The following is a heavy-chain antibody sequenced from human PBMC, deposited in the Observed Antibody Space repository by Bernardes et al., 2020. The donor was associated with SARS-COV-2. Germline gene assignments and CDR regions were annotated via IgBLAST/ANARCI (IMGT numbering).Heavy chain of an antibody. CDR1: GSTLTDLS. CDR3: AATLWFGKLLSSNAFDI. V-gene: IGHV1-24*01. Sequence: ASVKVSCRVSGSTLTDLSIHWVRQAPGKGLEWMGCFDPVNAETISAQIFQGRVTMTEDTSTDTGYMYLSNLKSEDTAVYYCAATLWFGKLLSSNAFDIWGQGTEVDVSS. CDR2: FDPVNAET. D-gene: IGHD3-10*01. J-gene: IGHJ3*02.